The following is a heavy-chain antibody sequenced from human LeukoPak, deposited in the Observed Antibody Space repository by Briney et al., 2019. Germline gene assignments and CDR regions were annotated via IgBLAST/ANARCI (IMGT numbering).Heavy chain of an antibody. CDR1: GGSFNGYY. J-gene: IGHJ4*01. V-gene: IGHV4-34*01. CDR3: ARSGDYGDSVLH. CDR2: IYHSGST. D-gene: IGHD4-17*01. Sequence: SETLSLTCAVYGGSFNGYYWSWIRQPPGKGLEWIGEIYHSGSTNHNPSLKSRVTISVDKSKNQFSLKLSSVTAADTAVYYCARSGDYGDSVLHWGQGTLVTVSS.